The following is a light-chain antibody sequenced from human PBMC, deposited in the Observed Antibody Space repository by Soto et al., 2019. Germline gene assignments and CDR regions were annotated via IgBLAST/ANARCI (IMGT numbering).Light chain of an antibody. CDR3: QQYGGSPQT. Sequence: EIVLTQSPGXLALSPGXGAXXXXXASQSVSKYLAWYQQKPGQAPRLLIYGASSRATGIPDSFSGSGSGTDFTLTSSRLEPEDFAVYYCQQYGGSPQTFGQGTKVEIK. CDR2: GAS. J-gene: IGKJ1*01. V-gene: IGKV3-20*01. CDR1: QSVSKY.